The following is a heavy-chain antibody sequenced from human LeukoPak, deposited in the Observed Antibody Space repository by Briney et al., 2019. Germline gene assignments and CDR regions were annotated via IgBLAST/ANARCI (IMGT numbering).Heavy chain of an antibody. CDR3: ARVGSYSFGDYFDY. V-gene: IGHV3-20*04. Sequence: GGSLRLSCAASGFTFDDDAMSWVRQAPGKGLEWVSGITWNGGNTGYADSVKGRFTISRDNAKNSLYLQMNSLRAEDTALYYCARVGSYSFGDYFDYWGQGTLVTVSS. D-gene: IGHD1-26*01. J-gene: IGHJ4*02. CDR2: ITWNGGNT. CDR1: GFTFDDDA.